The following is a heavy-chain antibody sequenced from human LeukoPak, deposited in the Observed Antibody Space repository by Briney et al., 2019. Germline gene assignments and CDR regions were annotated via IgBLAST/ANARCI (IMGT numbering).Heavy chain of an antibody. D-gene: IGHD3-22*01. CDR1: GGSFSGYY. J-gene: IGHJ4*02. CDR2: INHSGST. Sequence: SETLSLTCAVYGGSFSGYYWSWIRQPPGKGLEWIGEINHSGSTNYNPSLKSRVTISVDTSKNQFSLKLSSVTAADTAVYYCARGITYYYNSSGYYYWGQGTLVTDSS. CDR3: ARGITYYYNSSGYYY. V-gene: IGHV4-34*01.